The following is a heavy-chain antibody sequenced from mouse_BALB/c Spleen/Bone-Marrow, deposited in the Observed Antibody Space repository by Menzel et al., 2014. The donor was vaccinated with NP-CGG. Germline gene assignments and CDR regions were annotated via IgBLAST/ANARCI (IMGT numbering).Heavy chain of an antibody. D-gene: IGHD6-1*01. Sequence: VQLQQSGAELVRSGASVKLSCTASGFNIKDYYMHWVKQRPEQGLEWIGWIDPGNGDTEYAPKFQGKATMTADTSSNTAYLQLSSLTSEDTAVYYCNAEHGNYHYSDYWGQGTTLTVSS. CDR2: IDPGNGDT. CDR3: NAEHGNYHYSDY. CDR1: GFNIKDYY. J-gene: IGHJ2*01. V-gene: IGHV14-4*02.